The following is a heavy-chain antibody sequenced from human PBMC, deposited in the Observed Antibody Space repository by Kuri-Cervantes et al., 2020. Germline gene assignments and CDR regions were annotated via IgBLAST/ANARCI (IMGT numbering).Heavy chain of an antibody. CDR1: GYTFTSYA. J-gene: IGHJ4*02. CDR2: SNAGNGNT. CDR3: ARRPSMVRGVSIVYYFDY. V-gene: IGHV1-3*02. Sequence: ASVKVSCKASGYTFTSYAMHWVRQAPGQRLEWMGWSNAGNGNTKYSQEFQGRVTITRDTSASTAYMELSSLRAEDTAVYYCARRPSMVRGVSIVYYFDYRGQGTLVTVSS. D-gene: IGHD3-10*01.